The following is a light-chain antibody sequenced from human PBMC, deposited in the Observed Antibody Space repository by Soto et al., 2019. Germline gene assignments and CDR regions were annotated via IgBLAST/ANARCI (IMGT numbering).Light chain of an antibody. CDR1: NIGSKS. CDR3: QVWDSSSDHGEVV. J-gene: IGLJ2*01. CDR2: YDS. V-gene: IGLV3-21*04. Sequence: SYELTQPPSVSVAPGKTARITCGGNNIGSKSVHWYQQKPGQAPVLVIYYDSDRPSGIPERFSGSNSGNTATLTISRVEDGDEADYYCQVWDSSSDHGEVVFGGGTKLTVL.